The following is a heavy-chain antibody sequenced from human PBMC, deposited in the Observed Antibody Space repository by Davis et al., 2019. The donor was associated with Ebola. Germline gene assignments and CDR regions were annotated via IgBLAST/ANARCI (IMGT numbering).Heavy chain of an antibody. J-gene: IGHJ5*02. D-gene: IGHD4-23*01. V-gene: IGHV3-23*01. CDR2: ITGSGSKT. Sequence: PGGSLRLSCEASGFTFRYYAMTWVRQAPGKGLEWVSAITGSGSKTDYSDSVKGRYTIPGDNSRDTLYLQIYTLRADDTAVYYCAKESRWYGGYYFDTWGRGNLITVSS. CDR1: GFTFRYYA. CDR3: AKESRWYGGYYFDT.